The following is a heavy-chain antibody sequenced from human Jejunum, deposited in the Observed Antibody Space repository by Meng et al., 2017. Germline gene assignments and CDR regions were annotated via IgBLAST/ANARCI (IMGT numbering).Heavy chain of an antibody. CDR1: GFTFSSYA. CDR2: ISGSGDST. V-gene: IGHV3-23*04. J-gene: IGHJ4*02. Sequence: EVKLVESGGGLVQPGGSLRLSCAASGFTFSSYAMSWVRQAPGKGLEWVSVISGSGDSTYYADSVKGRFTISRDNSKNTLYLQMNSLRAEDTAVYYCAKDRTSSWYYFDYWGQGTLVTVSS. CDR3: AKDRTSSWYYFDY. D-gene: IGHD6-13*01.